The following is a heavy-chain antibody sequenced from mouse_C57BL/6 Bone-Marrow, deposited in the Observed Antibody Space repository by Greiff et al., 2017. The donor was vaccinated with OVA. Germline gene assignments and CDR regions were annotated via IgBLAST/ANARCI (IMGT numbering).Heavy chain of an antibody. Sequence: EVKLLESGPGLVKPSQSLSLTCSVTGYSITSGYYWNWIRQFPGNKLEWMGYISYDGSNNYNQSLKNRISITRDTSKNQFFLKLNSVTTEDTATYYCATNAYYSNYDYYAMDYWGQGTSVTVSS. CDR3: ATNAYYSNYDYYAMDY. V-gene: IGHV3-6*01. J-gene: IGHJ4*01. CDR2: ISYDGSN. D-gene: IGHD2-5*01. CDR1: GYSITSGYY.